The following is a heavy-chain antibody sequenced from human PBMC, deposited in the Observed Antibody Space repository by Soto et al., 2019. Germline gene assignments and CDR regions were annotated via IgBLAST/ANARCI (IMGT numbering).Heavy chain of an antibody. CDR2: IWYDGSNK. Sequence: GGSLRLSCAASGFTFSSYGMHWVRQAPGKGLEWVAVIWYDGSNKYYADSVKGRFTISRENSKNTLYLQMNSLRAEDTAVYYCARIAYCGGDCYPLPYHYYGMDVWGQGTTVTVSS. D-gene: IGHD2-21*02. CDR3: ARIAYCGGDCYPLPYHYYGMDV. J-gene: IGHJ6*02. V-gene: IGHV3-33*01. CDR1: GFTFSSYG.